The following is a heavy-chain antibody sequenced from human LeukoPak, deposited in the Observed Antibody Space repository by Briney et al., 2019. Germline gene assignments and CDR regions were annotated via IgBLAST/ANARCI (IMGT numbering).Heavy chain of an antibody. Sequence: SETLSLTCAVYGGSFSGYYWSWIRQPPGKGLEWVGEINHSGSTSYNPSLKSRVTISVDTSKNQFSLKLSSVTAADTAVYYCANWPELRSSSSWFYYWGQGTLVTVSS. J-gene: IGHJ4*02. CDR2: INHSGST. CDR1: GGSFSGYY. V-gene: IGHV4-34*01. CDR3: ANWPELRSSSSWFYY. D-gene: IGHD6-13*01.